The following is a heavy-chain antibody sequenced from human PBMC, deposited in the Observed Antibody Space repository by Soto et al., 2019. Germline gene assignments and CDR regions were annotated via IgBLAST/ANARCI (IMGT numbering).Heavy chain of an antibody. V-gene: IGHV4-34*01. CDR1: GGSFSSYY. D-gene: IGHD3-10*01. CDR3: ARGLWFPEYFDY. Sequence: SETLSLTCAGSGGSFSSYYWSWIRQPPGKGLEWIGEINHSGSTNYNPSLKSRVTISVDTSKNQFSLKLSSVTAADTAVYYCARGLWFPEYFDYWGRGTLVTVSS. CDR2: INHSGST. J-gene: IGHJ4*02.